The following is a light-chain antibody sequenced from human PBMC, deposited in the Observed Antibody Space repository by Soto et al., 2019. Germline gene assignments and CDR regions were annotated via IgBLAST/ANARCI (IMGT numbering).Light chain of an antibody. V-gene: IGLV2-14*01. J-gene: IGLJ2*01. CDR2: DVT. CDR3: SSQGSSSTLI. CDR1: SSGVGYYNY. Sequence: QSALTQPASVSGSPGQSITISCTGTSSGVGYYNYVSWYQQHPGKAPKLMIYDVTNRPSGVSNRFSGSKSGNTASLTISGLQAEDEADYYCSSQGSSSTLIFGGGTKVTVL.